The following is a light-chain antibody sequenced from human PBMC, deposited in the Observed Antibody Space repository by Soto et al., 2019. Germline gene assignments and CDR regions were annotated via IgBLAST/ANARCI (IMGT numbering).Light chain of an antibody. Sequence: QSALTQPPSASGSPGQSVTISCTGTSIDVGGYDFVSWYQQYPGKVPKLMVYEVNKRPSGVPDRFSGSKSGNTASLTVSGLQAEDEADYYCTSYAGGNNVFGTGTKAIVL. V-gene: IGLV2-8*01. CDR2: EVN. CDR1: SIDVGGYDF. J-gene: IGLJ1*01. CDR3: TSYAGGNNV.